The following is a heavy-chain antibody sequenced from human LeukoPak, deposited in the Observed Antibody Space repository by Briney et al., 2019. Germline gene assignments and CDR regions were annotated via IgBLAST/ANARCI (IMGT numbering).Heavy chain of an antibody. V-gene: IGHV4-39*01. CDR2: IYYTGSA. D-gene: IGHD1-20*01. Sequence: PSETLSLTCTVSGGSISSTSYYWGWIRQPPGKGLEWIASIYYTGSAYHNQSLKSRVTISVDTSKNQFSLKLSSVTAVDTALYYCARHQRIIGTTGGAFDYWGQGTLVTVSS. CDR1: GGSISSTSYY. CDR3: ARHQRIIGTTGGAFDY. J-gene: IGHJ4*02.